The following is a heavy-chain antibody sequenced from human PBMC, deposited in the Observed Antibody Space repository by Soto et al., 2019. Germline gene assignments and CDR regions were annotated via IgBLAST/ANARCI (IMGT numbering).Heavy chain of an antibody. Sequence: SETLSLTCTVSGGSISSGGYYWSWIRQHPGKGLEWIGYIYYSGSTYYNPSLKSRVTISVDTSKNQFSLKLSSVTAADTAVYYCAREGHYYDSSGLLGEDVYYFDYWGQGTLVTVSS. D-gene: IGHD3-22*01. J-gene: IGHJ4*02. CDR1: GGSISSGGYY. CDR3: AREGHYYDSSGLLGEDVYYFDY. CDR2: IYYSGST. V-gene: IGHV4-31*03.